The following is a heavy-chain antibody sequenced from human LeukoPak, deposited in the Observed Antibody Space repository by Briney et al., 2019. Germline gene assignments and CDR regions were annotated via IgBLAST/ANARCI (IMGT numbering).Heavy chain of an antibody. CDR3: ARRAYSSGWYPY. V-gene: IGHV4-39*01. Sequence: SETLSLTCTVSGGSISSSSYYWGWIRQPPGKGLEWIGSIYYSGSTYYNPSLKSRVTISVDTSKNQFSLKLSPVTAADTAVYYCARRAYSSGWYPYWGQGTLVTVSS. CDR1: GGSISSSSYY. D-gene: IGHD6-19*01. CDR2: IYYSGST. J-gene: IGHJ4*02.